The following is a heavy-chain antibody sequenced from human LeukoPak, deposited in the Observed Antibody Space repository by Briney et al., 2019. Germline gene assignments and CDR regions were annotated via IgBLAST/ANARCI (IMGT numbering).Heavy chain of an antibody. CDR2: IKQDGSEK. J-gene: IGHJ4*02. CDR1: GFTFSSYW. V-gene: IGHV3-7*01. CDR3: AREGRDGYNFLDY. D-gene: IGHD5-24*01. Sequence: PGGSLRLSCAASGFTFSSYWMSWVRQAPGKGLEWVANIKQDGSEKYYVDSVKGRFTISRDNAKNSLYLQMNSLRAEDTAVYYCAREGRDGYNFLDYWGQGTLVTVSS.